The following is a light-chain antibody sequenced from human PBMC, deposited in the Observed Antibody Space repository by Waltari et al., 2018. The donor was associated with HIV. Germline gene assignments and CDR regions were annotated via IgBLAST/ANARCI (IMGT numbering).Light chain of an antibody. CDR1: ALSKRH. V-gene: IGLV3-25*03. J-gene: IGLJ1*01. CDR3: QVADSSGTYV. Sequence: SYDLTQPPSVSVSPGQTARVTCPGDALSKRHVSWYQQNPGQAPVMVIYRDNERPSGIPERFSGSSSETTVTLSISGVQAEDEADYYCQVADSSGTYVFGTGTKVTVL. CDR2: RDN.